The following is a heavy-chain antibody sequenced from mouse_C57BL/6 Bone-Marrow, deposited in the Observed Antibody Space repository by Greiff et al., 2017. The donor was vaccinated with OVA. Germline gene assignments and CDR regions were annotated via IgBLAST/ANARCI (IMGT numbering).Heavy chain of an antibody. V-gene: IGHV1-76*01. CDR1: GYTFTDYY. Sequence: QVQLQQSGAELVRPGASVKLSCKASGYTFTDYYINWVKQRPGQGLEWIARIYPGSGNTYYNEKFKGKATLTAEKSSSTAYMQLSSLTSEDSAVYFCARGGYYGNYSYFDYWGQGTTLTVSS. CDR2: IYPGSGNT. D-gene: IGHD2-1*01. CDR3: ARGGYYGNYSYFDY. J-gene: IGHJ2*01.